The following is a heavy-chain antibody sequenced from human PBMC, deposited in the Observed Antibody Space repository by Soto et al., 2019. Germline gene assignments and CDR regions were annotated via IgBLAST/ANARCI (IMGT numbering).Heavy chain of an antibody. Sequence: QVQLVQSGAEVKKPGASVKVSCKASGYTFTSYGISWVRQAPGQGLEWMGWISAYNGNTNYAQKLQGRVTMTTDTSTSTAYMELRSVRSDDTAVYYCARDGALGENHYSYGMDVWGQGTTVTVSS. CDR2: ISAYNGNT. CDR1: GYTFTSYG. V-gene: IGHV1-18*01. CDR3: ARDGALGENHYSYGMDV. D-gene: IGHD3-16*01. J-gene: IGHJ6*02.